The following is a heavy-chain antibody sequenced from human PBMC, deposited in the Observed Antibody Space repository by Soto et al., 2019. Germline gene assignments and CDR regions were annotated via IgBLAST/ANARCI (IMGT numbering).Heavy chain of an antibody. CDR3: ARGQYYDILTGCWTPLAYYFDY. V-gene: IGHV3-33*01. CDR2: IWYDGSNK. J-gene: IGHJ4*02. D-gene: IGHD3-9*01. CDR1: GFTFSSYG. Sequence: GGSLRLSCAASGFTFSSYGMHWVRQAPGKGLEWVAVIWYDGSNKYYADSVKGRFTISRDNSKNTLYLQMNSLRAEDTAVYYCARGQYYDILTGCWTPLAYYFDYWGQGTLVTVSS.